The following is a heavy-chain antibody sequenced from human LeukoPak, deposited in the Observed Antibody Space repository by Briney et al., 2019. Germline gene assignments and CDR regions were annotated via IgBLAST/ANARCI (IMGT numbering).Heavy chain of an antibody. Sequence: GGSLRLSCAASGFTVSSNYMSWVRQAPGKGLEWVSVIYSGGSTYYADSVKGRFTISRDNSKNTLYLQMNSLRAEDTAVYYCARDPNGNLHFDYWGQGTLVTVSS. J-gene: IGHJ4*02. CDR1: GFTVSSNY. CDR3: ARDPNGNLHFDY. CDR2: IYSGGST. D-gene: IGHD2-8*01. V-gene: IGHV3-53*01.